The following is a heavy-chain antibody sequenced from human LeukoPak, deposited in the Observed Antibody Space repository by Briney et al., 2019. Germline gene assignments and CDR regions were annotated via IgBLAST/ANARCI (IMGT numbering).Heavy chain of an antibody. D-gene: IGHD3-10*01. V-gene: IGHV1-2*02. J-gene: IGHJ4*02. CDR2: VNPNSGAT. CDR1: GYIFTSYF. CDR3: ARDPGENYFDH. Sequence: ASVKVSCKASGYIFTSYFIHWVRQAPGQGLEWMGWVNPNSGATNYAQKFQGRVTMTGDTSISTAYMELRRLRSDDTAVYYCARDPGENYFDHWGQGTLVTVSS.